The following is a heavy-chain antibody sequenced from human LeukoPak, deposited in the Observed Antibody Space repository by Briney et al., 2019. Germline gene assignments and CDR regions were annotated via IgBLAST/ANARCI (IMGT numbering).Heavy chain of an antibody. CDR3: TRQHCSSTSCYSYNWFDP. CDR2: TYYRSKWFY. J-gene: IGHJ5*02. D-gene: IGHD2-2*01. Sequence: SQTLSLTCAISGDSVSTNSASWNWIRQSPARGLEWLGRTYYRSKWFYDFAVSVKSRVTIIPDTSKNQFSLQLNSVTPDDTAVYYCTRQHCSSTSCYSYNWFDPLGQGTLVTVSS. V-gene: IGHV6-1*01. CDR1: GDSVSTNSAS.